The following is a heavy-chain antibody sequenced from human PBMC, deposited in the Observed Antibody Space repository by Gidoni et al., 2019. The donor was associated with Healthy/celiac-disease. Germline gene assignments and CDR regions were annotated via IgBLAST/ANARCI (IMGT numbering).Heavy chain of an antibody. CDR1: GSTVRSNY. CDR3: ARAELRIDAFDI. Sequence: EVPLVETGGGLIQPGGSLRLSCAASGSTVRSNYMSWVRQAPGKGREWVSVIYSGGSTYDADSVKGRFTISRDNSKNTLYLQMNSLRAEDTAVYYCARAELRIDAFDIWGQGTMVTVSS. V-gene: IGHV3-53*02. D-gene: IGHD1-7*01. J-gene: IGHJ3*02. CDR2: IYSGGST.